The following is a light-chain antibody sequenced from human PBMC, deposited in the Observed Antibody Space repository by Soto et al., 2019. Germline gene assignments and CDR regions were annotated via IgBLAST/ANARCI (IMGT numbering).Light chain of an antibody. V-gene: IGKV3-15*01. CDR1: QSLSSN. CDR2: GPS. J-gene: IGKJ1*01. Sequence: EIVMTQSPATLSVSPGERATLSCRASQSLSSNLAWYQQKPGQTPRLLIYGPSTRATGIPARFSGSGSGTEFTLTISSLQSEDSAVYYCQQYHHWRTFGQGTKVEIK. CDR3: QQYHHWRT.